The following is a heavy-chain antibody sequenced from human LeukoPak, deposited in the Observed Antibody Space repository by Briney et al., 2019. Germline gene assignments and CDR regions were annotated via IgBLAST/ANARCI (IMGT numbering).Heavy chain of an antibody. Sequence: GGSLRLSCAASGLTFSSYWMSWVRQAPGKGLEWVANIKQDGSEKYYVDSVKGRFTISRDNARNSLYLQMNSLRAEDTAVYYCARKQYYFDYWGQGTLVTVSS. D-gene: IGHD4-11*01. CDR3: ARKQYYFDY. V-gene: IGHV3-7*01. CDR1: GLTFSSYW. J-gene: IGHJ4*02. CDR2: IKQDGSEK.